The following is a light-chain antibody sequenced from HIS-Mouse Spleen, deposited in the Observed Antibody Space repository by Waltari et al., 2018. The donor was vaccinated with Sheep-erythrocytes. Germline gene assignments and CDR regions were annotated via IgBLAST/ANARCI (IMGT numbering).Light chain of an antibody. CDR1: SSYVGGYNY. CDR3: CSYAGSYTFV. Sequence: QSALTQPRSVSGSPGQSVTISCTGTSSYVGGYNYVSWYQQHPGKAPKLSMYDVRKRPSGDPDRCSGSKSGNTASLTSSGLQAEDEADYYCCSYAGSYTFVFGTGTKVTVL. J-gene: IGLJ1*01. CDR2: DVR. V-gene: IGLV2-11*01.